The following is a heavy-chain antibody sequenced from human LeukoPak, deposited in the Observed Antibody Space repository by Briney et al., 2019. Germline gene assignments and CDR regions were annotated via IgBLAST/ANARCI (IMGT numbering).Heavy chain of an antibody. Sequence: QTGGSLRLSCAASGFTFSSYAMSWVRQAPGKGLEWVSGIGGSGGSIYYADSVKGRFTISRDNSKNTLYLQMNSLRAEDTAVYYCARDGADVLRYFDWLDYWGQGTLVTVSS. V-gene: IGHV3-23*01. J-gene: IGHJ4*02. D-gene: IGHD3-9*01. CDR2: IGGSGGSI. CDR1: GFTFSSYA. CDR3: ARDGADVLRYFDWLDY.